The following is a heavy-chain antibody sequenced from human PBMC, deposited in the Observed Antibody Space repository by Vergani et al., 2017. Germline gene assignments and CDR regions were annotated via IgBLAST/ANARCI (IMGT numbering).Heavy chain of an antibody. CDR1: GGSISSGGYS. J-gene: IGHJ4*02. CDR2: IYYSGST. CDR3: ARVRFLEWLSMYYFDY. V-gene: IGHV4-30-2*03. Sequence: QLQLQESGSGLVKPSQTLSLTCAVSGGSISSGGYSWSWIRQPPGKGLEWIGYIYYSGSTNYNPSLKSRVTISVDTSKNQFSLKLSSVTAADTAVYYCARVRFLEWLSMYYFDYWGQGTLVTVSS. D-gene: IGHD3-3*01.